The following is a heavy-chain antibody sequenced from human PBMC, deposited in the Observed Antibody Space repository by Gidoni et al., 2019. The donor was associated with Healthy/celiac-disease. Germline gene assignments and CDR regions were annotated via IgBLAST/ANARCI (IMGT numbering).Heavy chain of an antibody. Sequence: EVQLVESGGGLVKPGGSLRLSCAASGFTFSSYSMNWVRQAPGKGLEWVSSISSSSSYIYYADSVKGRFTISRDNAKNSLYLQMNSLRAEDTAVYYCARAPNYDLWSGPSGGDYWGQGTLVTVSS. D-gene: IGHD3-3*01. CDR1: GFTFSSYS. CDR3: ARAPNYDLWSGPSGGDY. J-gene: IGHJ4*02. CDR2: ISSSSSYI. V-gene: IGHV3-21*01.